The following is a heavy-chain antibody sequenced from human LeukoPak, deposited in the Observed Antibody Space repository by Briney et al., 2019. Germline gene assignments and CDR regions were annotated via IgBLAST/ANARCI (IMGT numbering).Heavy chain of an antibody. J-gene: IGHJ3*02. D-gene: IGHD3-9*01. CDR1: GFTFNRYW. V-gene: IGHV3-7*03. Sequence: GGSLRLSCVASGFTFNRYWMIWVRQAPGKGLEWVANVNRDGNEKHYVDSVEGRFTIPRDNAKNSLYLQMNSLRNEDTAVYYCVRDDGNRTGSTYFDAFDIWGRGTLVTVSS. CDR3: VRDDGNRTGSTYFDAFDI. CDR2: VNRDGNEK.